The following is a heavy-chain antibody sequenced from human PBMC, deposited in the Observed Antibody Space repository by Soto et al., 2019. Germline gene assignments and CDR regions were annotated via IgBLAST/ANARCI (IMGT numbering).Heavy chain of an antibody. D-gene: IGHD3-22*01. CDR1: GGSMNSYY. V-gene: IGHV4-59*01. CDR2: IYYSGGT. Sequence: EALSVTSTGSGGSMNSYYWGWIRQPPGKGLEWLGYIYYSGGTNYNPSLKSRVTISVDTSKNQFSLKLRSVTAADTAVYYCARHYDSSGYYSSSFDYWGQGTLVTVSS. CDR3: ARHYDSSGYYSSSFDY. J-gene: IGHJ4*02.